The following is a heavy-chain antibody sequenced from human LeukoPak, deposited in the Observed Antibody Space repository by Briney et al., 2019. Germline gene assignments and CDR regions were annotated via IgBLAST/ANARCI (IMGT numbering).Heavy chain of an antibody. J-gene: IGHJ4*02. Sequence: PGEHLQISCRGSGYSFPSYWIGWVSKMPGKGLEWMGNLYPGDSDTRSSPAFKVQVTISADKSISTAYLQWSSLKASDTAMYYCARVLSSSWYWGPYYFDYWGQGTLVTVSS. CDR2: LYPGDSDT. CDR1: GYSFPSYW. V-gene: IGHV5-51*03. CDR3: ARVLSSSWYWGPYYFDY. D-gene: IGHD6-13*01.